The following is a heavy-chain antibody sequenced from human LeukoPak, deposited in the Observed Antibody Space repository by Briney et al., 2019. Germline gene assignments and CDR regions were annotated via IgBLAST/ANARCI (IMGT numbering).Heavy chain of an antibody. V-gene: IGHV1-18*01. J-gene: IGHJ3*02. CDR3: ARGVGGYFYGAFDI. D-gene: IGHD2-21*01. Sequence: ASVTVSCKASGYTFTSYGISWVRQAPGQGLEWMGWISAYNGNTNYAQKLQGRVTMTTDTSTSTAYMELRSLRSDDTAVYYCARGVGGYFYGAFDIWGQGTMVTVSS. CDR1: GYTFTSYG. CDR2: ISAYNGNT.